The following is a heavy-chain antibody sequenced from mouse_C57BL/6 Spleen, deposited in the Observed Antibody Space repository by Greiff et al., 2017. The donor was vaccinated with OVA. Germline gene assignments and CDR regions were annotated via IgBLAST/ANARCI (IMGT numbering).Heavy chain of an antibody. D-gene: IGHD1-1*01. J-gene: IGHJ2*01. CDR2: IYPGDGDT. CDR3: ARSRITTVGFDY. CDR1: GYAFSSSW. V-gene: IGHV1-82*01. Sequence: VQLQESGPELVKPGASVKISCKASGYAFSSSWMNWVKQRPGKGLEWIGRIYPGDGDTNYNGKFKGKATLTADKSSSTAYMQLSSLTSEDSAVYFCARSRITTVGFDYWGQGTTLTVSS.